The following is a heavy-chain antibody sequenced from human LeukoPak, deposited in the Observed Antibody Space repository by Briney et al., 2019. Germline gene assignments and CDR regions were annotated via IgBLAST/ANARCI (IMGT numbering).Heavy chain of an antibody. CDR3: ARDPGRGYSYGPGAFDI. CDR1: GGSISSSNW. J-gene: IGHJ3*02. D-gene: IGHD5-18*01. V-gene: IGHV4-4*02. CDR2: IYHSGST. Sequence: SGTLSLTCAVSGGSISSSNWWSWVRQPPGKGLEWIGEIYHSGSTNYNPSLKSRVTISVDKSKNQFSLKLGSVTAADTAVYYCARDPGRGYSYGPGAFDIWGQGTMVTVSS.